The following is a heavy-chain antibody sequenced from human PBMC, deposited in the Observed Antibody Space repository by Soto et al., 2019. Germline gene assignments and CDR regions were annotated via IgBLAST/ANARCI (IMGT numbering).Heavy chain of an antibody. J-gene: IGHJ4*02. CDR3: ARDRYSSGWYDLDY. CDR2: IWYDGSNE. V-gene: IGHV3-33*01. D-gene: IGHD6-19*01. CDR1: GFTFSSYG. Sequence: QVQLVESGGGVVQPGRSLRLSCAASGFTFSSYGMHWVRQAPGKGLEWVAVIWYDGSNEYYADSVKGRFTISRDNSKNTLYLQVNSLRAEDTTVYYCARDRYSSGWYDLDYWGQGTLVTVSS.